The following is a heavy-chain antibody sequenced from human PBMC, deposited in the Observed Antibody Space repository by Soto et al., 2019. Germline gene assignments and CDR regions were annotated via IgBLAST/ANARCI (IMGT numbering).Heavy chain of an antibody. CDR1: GGSISSGDYY. V-gene: IGHV4-30-4*01. D-gene: IGHD1-1*01. Sequence: QVQLQESGPGLVKPSQTLSLTCTVSGGSISSGDYYWSWIRQPPGKGLEWIGYIYYSGSTYYNPSLKSRVTIPVDPSTNQFSLKLSSVTAADTAVYYCARGVDWNDVPWFDPWGQGTLVTVSS. CDR3: ARGVDWNDVPWFDP. J-gene: IGHJ5*02. CDR2: IYYSGST.